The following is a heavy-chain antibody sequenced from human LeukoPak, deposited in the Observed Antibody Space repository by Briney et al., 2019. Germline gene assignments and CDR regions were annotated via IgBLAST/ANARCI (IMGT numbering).Heavy chain of an antibody. Sequence: SVKVSCKASGGTFSSYAISWVRQAPGQGLEWMGRIIPIFGTANYAQKFQGRVAINTDESTSTAYMELSSLRSEDTAVYYCARGIGYSYGLFDYWGQGTLVTVSS. CDR1: GGTFSSYA. CDR2: IIPIFGTA. CDR3: ARGIGYSYGLFDY. D-gene: IGHD5-18*01. J-gene: IGHJ4*02. V-gene: IGHV1-69*05.